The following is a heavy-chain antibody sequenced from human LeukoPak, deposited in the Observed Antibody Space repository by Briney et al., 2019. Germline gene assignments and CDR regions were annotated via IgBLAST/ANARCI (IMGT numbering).Heavy chain of an antibody. Sequence: SQTLSLTCAISGDSVPSNSAAWNWIRQSPSRGLEWLGRTYYRSKWYNDYAVSVKSRITINSDTSKNQFSLQLSSVTPEDTAVYYCARDHSSGRNNLEHLDYWGQGTLVTVSS. D-gene: IGHD3-10*01. CDR3: ARDHSSGRNNLEHLDY. V-gene: IGHV6-1*01. J-gene: IGHJ4*02. CDR2: TYYRSKWYN. CDR1: GDSVPSNSAA.